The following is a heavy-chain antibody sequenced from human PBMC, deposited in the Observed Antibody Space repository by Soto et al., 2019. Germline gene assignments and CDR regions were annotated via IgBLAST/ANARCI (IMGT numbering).Heavy chain of an antibody. CDR3: ERETVI. D-gene: IGHD3-10*01. V-gene: IGHV4-31*03. Sequence: QVQLQESGPGLVKPSQTLSLTCTVSGGSITSGGYYWSWIRQHPGKGLELIGYIYSSRSTYYNQSLNTRVTISVATSKNRFSLNLSFVTAAVTAVYYCERETVIWGQGTLVTVSS. J-gene: IGHJ4*02. CDR1: GGSITSGGYY. CDR2: IYSSRST.